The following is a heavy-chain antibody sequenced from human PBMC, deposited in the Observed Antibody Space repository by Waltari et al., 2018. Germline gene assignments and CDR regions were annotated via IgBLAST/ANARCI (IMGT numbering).Heavy chain of an antibody. CDR1: GFIFGSYW. CDR3: ARVSFWSGFYFDE. D-gene: IGHD3-3*01. J-gene: IGHJ4*02. Sequence: LVESGGGLVPPGGPLGLFFSASGFIFGSYWMSWVRRAQGKGLEWVASVKEDEAEKYYVDSVKGRFTISRDNAKNSLHLQMNSLRVEDTAEYYCARVSFWSGFYFDEWGQGTVVTVSA. CDR2: VKEDEAEK. V-gene: IGHV3-7*01.